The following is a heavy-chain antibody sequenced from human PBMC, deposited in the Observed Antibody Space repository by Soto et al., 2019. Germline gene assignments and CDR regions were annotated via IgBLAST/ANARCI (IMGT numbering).Heavy chain of an antibody. D-gene: IGHD5-18*01. CDR3: VKGKESGYRGAFDS. J-gene: IGHJ4*02. CDR1: GFNFGSYA. V-gene: IGHV3-23*01. Sequence: EEQLLESGGGLVQPGGSLRLSCAATGFNFGSYAMGWVRQAPGKGLEWVSGVSGSGSSPYYADSVKGRLTTSKDKSKNTLYLDLNNLRSEDTAVYFCVKGKESGYRGAFDSWGQGTMVTVSS. CDR2: VSGSGSSP.